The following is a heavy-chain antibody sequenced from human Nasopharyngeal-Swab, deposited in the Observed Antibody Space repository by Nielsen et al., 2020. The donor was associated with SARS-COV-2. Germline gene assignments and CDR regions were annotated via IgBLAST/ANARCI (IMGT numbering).Heavy chain of an antibody. CDR3: ARGFQDIVVVVAAYRSGFGY. V-gene: IGHV4-34*01. CDR2: INQSGST. D-gene: IGHD2-15*01. CDR1: GGSFSGYY. J-gene: IGHJ4*02. Sequence: SETLSLTCAVYGGSFSGYYWRWIRQPPGKGLEWIGEINQSGSTNYTPSLKSRVTISVDTSKTQFSRKLNSVTAADTAVYYCARGFQDIVVVVAAYRSGFGYWGQGTLVTVSS.